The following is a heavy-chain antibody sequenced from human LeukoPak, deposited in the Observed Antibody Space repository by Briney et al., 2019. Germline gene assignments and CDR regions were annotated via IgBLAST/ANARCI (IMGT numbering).Heavy chain of an antibody. CDR1: GFTYSSYD. CDR3: TRITPIYYYGMDV. D-gene: IGHD3-10*01. J-gene: IGHJ6*02. Sequence: GGSLRLSCAASGFTYSSYDRHWVRQATANGLEWVSAVGTAGDTYYPGSVKGRFTISRENAKNSLYLQMNSLRAEDTAVYYCTRITPIYYYGMDVWGQGTTVTVSS. V-gene: IGHV3-13*01. CDR2: VGTAGDT.